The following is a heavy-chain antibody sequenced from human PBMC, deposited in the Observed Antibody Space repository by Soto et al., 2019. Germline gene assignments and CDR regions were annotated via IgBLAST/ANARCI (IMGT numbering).Heavy chain of an antibody. CDR3: ARDTRDGDGYYGMDV. D-gene: IGHD7-27*01. CDR1: GYTFTSYG. Sequence: GASVKVSCKASGYTFTSYGISWVRQAPGQGLEWMGWISAYNGNTNYAQKLQGRVTMTTDTSTSTAYMELRSLRSDDTAVYYCARDTRDGDGYYGMDVWGQGTTVTVSS. J-gene: IGHJ6*02. V-gene: IGHV1-18*01. CDR2: ISAYNGNT.